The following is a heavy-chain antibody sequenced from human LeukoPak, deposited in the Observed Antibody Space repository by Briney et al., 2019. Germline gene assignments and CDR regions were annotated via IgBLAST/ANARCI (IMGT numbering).Heavy chain of an antibody. CDR2: ITAGGGTT. CDR1: GFTFSSYG. CDR3: APRYSTSWSPLYY. D-gene: IGHD6-13*01. Sequence: GGSLRLSCAASGFTFSSYGISWVRQAPGKGLEWVSTITAGGGTTYYADSVKGRFTISRDNSKNTVYLQMNSLRAEDTAVYYCAPRYSTSWSPLYYWGQGTLVTVSS. J-gene: IGHJ4*02. V-gene: IGHV3-23*01.